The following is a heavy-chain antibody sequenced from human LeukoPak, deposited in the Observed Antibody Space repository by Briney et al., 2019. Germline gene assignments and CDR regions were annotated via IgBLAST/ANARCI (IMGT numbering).Heavy chain of an antibody. J-gene: IGHJ1*01. Sequence: PGGSLRLSCAASGFTFSSYSMNWVRQAPGKGLEWVSSISSNSSNIYYADSVKGRFTISRDNAKNSLYLQMHSLRAEDTAVYYCARGSGGFQYWGQGTLDSV. CDR2: ISSNSSNI. CDR3: ARGSGGFQY. V-gene: IGHV3-21*01. D-gene: IGHD3-10*01. CDR1: GFTFSSYS.